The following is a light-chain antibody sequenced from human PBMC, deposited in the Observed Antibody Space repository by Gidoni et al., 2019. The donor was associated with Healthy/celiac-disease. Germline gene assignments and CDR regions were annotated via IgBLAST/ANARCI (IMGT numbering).Light chain of an antibody. V-gene: IGKV1-5*01. J-gene: IGKJ1*01. Sequence: DIQMTQSPSTRSASVGDRVTITCRASQSISSWLAWYQQKPGKAPKLLIYDASSLESGVPSRFSGSGSGTEFTLTISSLQPDDFATYYCHQYNSGWTFGQGTKVEIK. CDR2: DAS. CDR3: HQYNSGWT. CDR1: QSISSW.